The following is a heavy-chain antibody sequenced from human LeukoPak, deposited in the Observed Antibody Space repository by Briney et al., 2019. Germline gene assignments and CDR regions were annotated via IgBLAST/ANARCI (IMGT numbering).Heavy chain of an antibody. J-gene: IGHJ5*02. V-gene: IGHV1-2*02. D-gene: IGHD6-25*01. CDR1: GYTFTGYY. CDR2: INPNSGGT. CDR3: ARESGRGVWFDR. Sequence: GASVTVSFKASGYTFTGYYMHWVRQAPGQGLEWMGWINPNSGGTNYAQKFQGRVTMTRDTSISTAYMELSRLRSDDTAVYYCARESGRGVWFDRWGQGTLVTVSS.